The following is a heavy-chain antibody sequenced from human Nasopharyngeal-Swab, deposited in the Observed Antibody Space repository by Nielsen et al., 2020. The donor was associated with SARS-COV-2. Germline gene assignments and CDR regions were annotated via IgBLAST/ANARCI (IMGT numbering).Heavy chain of an antibody. V-gene: IGHV4-34*01. D-gene: IGHD5-18*01. CDR3: ARGGYSYGPDY. CDR1: GGSFSGYY. CDR2: INHSGST. J-gene: IGHJ4*02. Sequence: SETLSLTCAVYGGSFSGYYWSWIRQPPGKGLEWIGEINHSGSTNYNPSVKSRVTISVDTSKNQFSLKLSSVTAADTAVYYCARGGYSYGPDYWGQGTLVTVSS.